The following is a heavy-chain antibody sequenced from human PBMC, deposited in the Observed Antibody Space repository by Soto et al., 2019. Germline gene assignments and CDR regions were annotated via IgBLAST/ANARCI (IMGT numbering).Heavy chain of an antibody. Sequence: EVQLVESGGGLVQPGGSLRLSCAASGFTFSSYDMHWVRQATGKGLEWVSAIGTAGDTYYPGSVKGRFTISRENAKNSLYFQMNSRRAGDTALYYCARKGGEREEWCFDLWGRGTLVTVS. D-gene: IGHD3-16*01. CDR2: IGTAGDT. CDR3: ARKGGEREEWCFDL. J-gene: IGHJ2*01. V-gene: IGHV3-13*01. CDR1: GFTFSSYD.